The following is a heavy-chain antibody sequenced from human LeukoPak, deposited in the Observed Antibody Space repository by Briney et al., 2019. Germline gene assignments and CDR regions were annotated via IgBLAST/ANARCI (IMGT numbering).Heavy chain of an antibody. CDR3: ARQRDTASVGAFDT. V-gene: IGHV4-39*01. CDR2: IHFTGTT. D-gene: IGHD2-2*02. J-gene: IGHJ3*02. Sequence: PSETLPLTCSVSGGSIRSNTNFWGWDSSSYWGWIRQPPGKGLEWIGSIHFTGTTYYNSSLQSRLTISVDTSKNLFSLKLTSVTATDTALYYCARQRDTASVGAFDTWGQGTMVIVSP. CDR1: GGSIRSNTNFWGWDSSSY.